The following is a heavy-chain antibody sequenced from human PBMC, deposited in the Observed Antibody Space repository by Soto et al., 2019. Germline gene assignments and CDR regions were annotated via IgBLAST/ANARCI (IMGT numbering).Heavy chain of an antibody. Sequence: LRLSCAASGFTFSSYWMSWVRQAPGKGLEWVANIKQDGSEKYYVDSVKGRFTISRDNAKNSLYLQMNSLRAEDTAVYYCAREDYLWFGERGMDVWGQGTTVTVSS. D-gene: IGHD3-10*01. CDR1: GFTFSSYW. V-gene: IGHV3-7*03. CDR3: AREDYLWFGERGMDV. CDR2: IKQDGSEK. J-gene: IGHJ6*02.